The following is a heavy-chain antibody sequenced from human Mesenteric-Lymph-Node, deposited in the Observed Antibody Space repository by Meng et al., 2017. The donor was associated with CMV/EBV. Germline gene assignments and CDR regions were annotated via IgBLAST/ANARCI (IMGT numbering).Heavy chain of an antibody. CDR2: SYWDDDK. J-gene: IGHJ4*02. CDR1: VFTLGSSGVG. D-gene: IGHD4-17*01. V-gene: IGHV2-5*05. CDR3: AHRLDGYSFDY. Sequence: CAFFVFTLGSSGVGVGARRQPPGKDLKWITLSYWDDDKRYVESLNSTLTITKDTSKIQVVLMMTNMDPVYTATYYCAHRLDGYSFDYWGQGTLVTVSS.